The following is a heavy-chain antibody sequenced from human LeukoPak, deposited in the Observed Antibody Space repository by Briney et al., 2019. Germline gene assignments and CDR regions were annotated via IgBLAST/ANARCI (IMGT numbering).Heavy chain of an antibody. CDR1: GFTFSHYY. CDR3: ASDRYDGSGSPRVVDY. D-gene: IGHD3-10*01. Sequence: GGSLRLSCAASGFTFSHYYMRWLRQAPGKGXXXXXXXCSSSIYMNYADTVKGRFTISRDNAKNSLYLQMNSLRAEDTAVYYCASDRYDGSGSPRVVDYWGQGTLVTVSS. J-gene: IGHJ4*02. V-gene: IGHV3-11*06. CDR2: XCSSSIYM.